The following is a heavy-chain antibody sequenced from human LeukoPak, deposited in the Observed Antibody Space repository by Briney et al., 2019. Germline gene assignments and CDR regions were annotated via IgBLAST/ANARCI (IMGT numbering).Heavy chain of an antibody. J-gene: IGHJ4*02. CDR2: ISGSGGST. Sequence: GGSLRLSCAASGFTASSYAMSWVRQAPGKGLEWVSAISGSGGSTYYADSVTGRFTISRDNSKNTLYLQMNSLRAEDTAVYYCAKDRYYYDSSGYSFDYWGQGTLVTVSS. CDR3: AKDRYYYDSSGYSFDY. CDR1: GFTASSYA. V-gene: IGHV3-23*01. D-gene: IGHD3-22*01.